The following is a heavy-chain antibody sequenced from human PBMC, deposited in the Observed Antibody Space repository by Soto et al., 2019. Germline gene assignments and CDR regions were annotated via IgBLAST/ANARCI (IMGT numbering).Heavy chain of an antibody. D-gene: IGHD4-17*01. J-gene: IGHJ4*02. Sequence: EVQLVESGGGLVQPGGSLRLSCAASVFSFSSYWMSWVRQAPVKGVEWVANIKQDGSEKYYVDSVKGRFTISRDNAKNSLYLQMNSPRAEDTAVYYCASDRWDYSDYGFDYWGQGTLVTVSS. CDR2: IKQDGSEK. V-gene: IGHV3-7*01. CDR1: VFSFSSYW. CDR3: ASDRWDYSDYGFDY.